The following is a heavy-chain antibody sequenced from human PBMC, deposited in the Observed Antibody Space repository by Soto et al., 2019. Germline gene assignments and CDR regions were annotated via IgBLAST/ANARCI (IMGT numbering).Heavy chain of an antibody. J-gene: IGHJ4*02. CDR1: GYTFTSYA. Sequence: QVQLLQSGAGLRRPGPSGKVPCKASGYTFTSYAITWVRQAPGQGPGWMGRVTPRNVAKALAQKYQGRVTVTSTTSMSTVDMELSSLRSADTAVYYCARGGSYWARRNYFDYWGQGTLVTVSS. D-gene: IGHD2-8*02. V-gene: IGHV1-8*02. CDR2: VTPRNVAK. CDR3: ARGGSYWARRNYFDY.